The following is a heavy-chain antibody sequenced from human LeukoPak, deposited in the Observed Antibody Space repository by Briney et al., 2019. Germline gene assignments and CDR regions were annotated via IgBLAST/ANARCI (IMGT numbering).Heavy chain of an antibody. J-gene: IGHJ3*01. V-gene: IGHV3-7*01. CDR3: ARDRRVGGWGGAFDL. CDR1: GFSLSIYW. Sequence: GGSLRLSCAASGFSLSIYWMNWVRQAPGKGLEYVANIKQDGSQKYYVDSLRGRFTISRDNAKNSLYLQMNSLRAEDTAVYYCARDRRVGGWGGAFDLWGHGTMVTVSS. D-gene: IGHD2-21*01. CDR2: IKQDGSQK.